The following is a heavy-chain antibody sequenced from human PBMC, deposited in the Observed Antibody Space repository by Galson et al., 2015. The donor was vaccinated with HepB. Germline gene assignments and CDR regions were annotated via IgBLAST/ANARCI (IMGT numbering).Heavy chain of an antibody. CDR1: GYTFTSYG. CDR2: VSAYNGNT. CDR3: ARSDVETGRAFDI. J-gene: IGHJ3*02. V-gene: IGHV1-18*01. Sequence: SVKVSCKASGYTFTSYGISWVRQAPGQGLEWMGWVSAYNGNTNYAQKLQGRVTMTTDTSTSTAYMELRSLRPDDTAVYYCARSDVETGRAFDIWGQGTMVTVSS. D-gene: IGHD2-21*01.